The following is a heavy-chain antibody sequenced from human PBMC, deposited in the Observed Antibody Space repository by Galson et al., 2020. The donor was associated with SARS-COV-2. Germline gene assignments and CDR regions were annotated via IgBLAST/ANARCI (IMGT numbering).Heavy chain of an antibody. D-gene: IGHD3-16*01. CDR2: INSDGSTT. Sequence: GESLKISCAASGFAFSNYWMHWVRQVPGMRPVRVSRINSDGSTTVYADSVKGRFAISRDNGKNTLYLQMNSLRAEDTAVYYCERLGGLGEDCWGQGTLVTVSS. CDR1: GFAFSNYW. CDR3: ERLGGLGEDC. J-gene: IGHJ4*02. V-gene: IGHV3-74*01.